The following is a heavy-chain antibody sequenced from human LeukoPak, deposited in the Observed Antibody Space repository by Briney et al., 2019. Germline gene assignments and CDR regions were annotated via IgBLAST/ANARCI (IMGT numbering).Heavy chain of an antibody. V-gene: IGHV3-7*01. D-gene: IGHD6-19*01. CDR1: GFTFSSYW. Sequence: PGGSLRLSCAASGFTFSSYWMSWVRQAPGKGLEWVANIKQGGSEKYYVDSVKGRFTISRDNAKNSLYLQMNSLRAEDTAVYYCARVTAVADGIGFDYWGQGTLVTVSS. CDR3: ARVTAVADGIGFDY. J-gene: IGHJ4*02. CDR2: IKQGGSEK.